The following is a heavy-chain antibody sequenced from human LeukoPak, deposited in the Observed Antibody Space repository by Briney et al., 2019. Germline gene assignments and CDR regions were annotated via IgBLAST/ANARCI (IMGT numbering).Heavy chain of an antibody. CDR2: ISSSGGHT. CDR3: TKGDGGWYPIDS. D-gene: IGHD6-19*01. Sequence: SGGSLRLSCAASEFTFSTYSMSWVRQAPGKGLEWVSAISSSGGHTYYADSVKGRFTISRDNSKNTLYLQMNSLRADDTARYYCTKGDGGWYPIDSWGQGTLIIVSS. J-gene: IGHJ4*02. CDR1: EFTFSTYS. V-gene: IGHV3-23*01.